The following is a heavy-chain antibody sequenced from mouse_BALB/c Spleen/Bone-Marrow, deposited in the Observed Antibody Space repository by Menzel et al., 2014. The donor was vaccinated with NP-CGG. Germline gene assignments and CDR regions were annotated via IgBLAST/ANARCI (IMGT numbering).Heavy chain of an antibody. D-gene: IGHD2-4*01. CDR2: IWWTDNK. CDR1: GFSLSTYGIG. V-gene: IGHV8-11*01. Sequence: ESGPGILQPSQTLSLTCSFSGFSLSTYGIGVGWIRQPSGKGLEWLAHIWWTDNKYYNTALKSRLTISKDTSNNQVFLKIASVDTADTDTYYCARIYYDYLYAMDYWGQGTSVTVSS. J-gene: IGHJ4*01. CDR3: ARIYYDYLYAMDY.